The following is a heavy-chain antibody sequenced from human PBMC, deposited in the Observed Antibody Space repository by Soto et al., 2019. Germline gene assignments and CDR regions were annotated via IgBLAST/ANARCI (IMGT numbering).Heavy chain of an antibody. Sequence: QNTFKESGPTLVKPTQTLTLTCTFSGFSLDTVGVGVGWIRQPPGKALEWLASIYWNDDMPYNPSLRTRLTITRDTSKNQVVLTMNDMDPVDTATYYCARAYNWNYAWGQGILVTVSS. CDR3: ARAYNWNYA. V-gene: IGHV2-5*01. J-gene: IGHJ5*02. CDR1: GFSLDTVGVG. CDR2: IYWNDDM. D-gene: IGHD1-7*01.